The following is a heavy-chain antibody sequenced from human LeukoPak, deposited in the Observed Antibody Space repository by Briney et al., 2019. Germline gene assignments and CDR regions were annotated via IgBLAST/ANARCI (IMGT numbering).Heavy chain of an antibody. CDR1: GGSISSSSYY. CDR2: IYYSGST. J-gene: IGHJ4*02. V-gene: IGHV4-39*07. D-gene: IGHD3-9*01. CDR3: ARGSALRYFDWLLSADFDY. Sequence: SETLSLTCTVSGGSISSSSYYWGWIRQPPGKGLEWIGSIYYSGSTYYNPSLKSRVTISVDTSKNQFSLKLSSVTAADTAVYYCARGSALRYFDWLLSADFDYWGQGTLVTVSS.